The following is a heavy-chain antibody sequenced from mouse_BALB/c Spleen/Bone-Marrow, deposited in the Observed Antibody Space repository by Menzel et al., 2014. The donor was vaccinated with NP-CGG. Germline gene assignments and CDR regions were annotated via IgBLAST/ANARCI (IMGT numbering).Heavy chain of an antibody. J-gene: IGHJ4*01. D-gene: IGHD2-1*01. V-gene: IGHV5-4*02. CDR1: GFTFSDYY. CDR3: ARDGNFAMDY. Sequence: QLVESGGGLVKPGGSLKLSCAVSGFTFSDYYMCWVRQNPEKRLEWVATINDGGSYTYYPDGVKGRFTISRDNAKNNLYLQMSSLKSEDTAMYYCARDGNFAMDYWGQGTSVTVSS. CDR2: INDGGSYT.